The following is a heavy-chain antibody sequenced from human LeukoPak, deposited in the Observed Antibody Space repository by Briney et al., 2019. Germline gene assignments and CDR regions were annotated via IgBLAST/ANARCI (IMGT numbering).Heavy chain of an antibody. Sequence: GGSLGLSCAASGFIFRTYAMSWVRQAPGKGLEWVSAISGSGGSGGSAFYADSVKGRFTISRDNSKNTLYLQMNSLRAEDTAVYYCAKVGSGSPYYFDCWGQGTLVTVSS. CDR1: GFIFRTYA. CDR2: ISGSGGSGGSA. J-gene: IGHJ4*02. D-gene: IGHD1-26*01. CDR3: AKVGSGSPYYFDC. V-gene: IGHV3-23*01.